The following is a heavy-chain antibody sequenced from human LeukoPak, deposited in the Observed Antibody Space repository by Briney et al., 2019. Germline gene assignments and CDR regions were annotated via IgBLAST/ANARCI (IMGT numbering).Heavy chain of an antibody. Sequence: ASVKVSCKASGYTFTGYYMHWVRQAPGQGLEWMGRINPNSGGTNYAQKFQGRVTMTRDTSISTAYMELSRLRSDDTAVYYCARGDVAVVASTQFDYWGQGTLVTVSS. CDR3: ARGDVAVVASTQFDY. CDR2: INPNSGGT. D-gene: IGHD2-15*01. J-gene: IGHJ4*02. V-gene: IGHV1-2*06. CDR1: GYTFTGYY.